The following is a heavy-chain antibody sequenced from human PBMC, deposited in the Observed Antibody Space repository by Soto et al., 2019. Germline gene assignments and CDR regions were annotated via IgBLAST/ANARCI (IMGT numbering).Heavy chain of an antibody. J-gene: IGHJ3*02. V-gene: IGHV4-4*02. Sequence: QVQLQESGPGLVKPSGTLTLTCAVSGGSISSSNWWSWVRQPPGKGLEWIGEIYHSGSTNYNPSLKSRVTISVDKSKNQFSLKLSSVTAADTAVYYCARVHPANDSSGYGSDAFDIWGQGTMVTVSS. CDR3: ARVHPANDSSGYGSDAFDI. CDR1: GGSISSSNW. CDR2: IYHSGST. D-gene: IGHD3-22*01.